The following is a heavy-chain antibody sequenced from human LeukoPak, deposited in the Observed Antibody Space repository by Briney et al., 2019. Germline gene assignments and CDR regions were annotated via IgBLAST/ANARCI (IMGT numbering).Heavy chain of an antibody. CDR2: INHSGST. CDR1: GGSFSGYY. V-gene: IGHV4-34*01. CDR3: ARYGGHSSAWYVFDY. D-gene: IGHD6-19*01. J-gene: IGHJ4*02. Sequence: SETLSLTCAVYGGSFSGYYWSWIRQPPGKGLEWIGEINHSGSTNYNPSLKSRVTISVDTSKNQFSLKLGSVTAADTAVYYCARYGGHSSAWYVFDYWGQGTLVTVSS.